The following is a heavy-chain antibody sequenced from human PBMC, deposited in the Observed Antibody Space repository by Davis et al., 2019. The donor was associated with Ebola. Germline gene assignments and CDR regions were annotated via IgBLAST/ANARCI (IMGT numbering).Heavy chain of an antibody. V-gene: IGHV3-66*01. D-gene: IGHD6-6*01. Sequence: GESLKISCAASGFTVSSNYMSWVRQAPGKGLEWVSVIYSGGSTYYADSVKGRFTISRDNSKNTLYLQMNSLRAEDTAVYYCARDRGSSSSLDYWGQGTLVTVSS. CDR1: GFTVSSNY. CDR3: ARDRGSSSSLDY. J-gene: IGHJ4*02. CDR2: IYSGGST.